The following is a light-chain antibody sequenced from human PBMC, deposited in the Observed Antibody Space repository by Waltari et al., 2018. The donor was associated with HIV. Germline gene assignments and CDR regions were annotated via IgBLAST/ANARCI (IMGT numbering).Light chain of an antibody. CDR2: HVN. Sequence: QSALTQPASVSGSPGQSITISCTGTSSNVGTYNCVSWYQHHPAKAPKPIIYHVNSRAAGVSSRFSGSKSGNTASLTISGLQAEDEADYYCNSYTISSTWMFGGGTKLTVL. V-gene: IGLV2-14*03. J-gene: IGLJ3*02. CDR1: SSNVGTYNC. CDR3: NSYTISSTWM.